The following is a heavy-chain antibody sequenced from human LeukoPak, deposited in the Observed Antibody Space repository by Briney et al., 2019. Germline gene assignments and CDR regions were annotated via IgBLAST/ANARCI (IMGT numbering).Heavy chain of an antibody. Sequence: SETLSLTCTVSGGSVSSGSYYWSWIRQPPGKGLEWIGYIYYSGGTYYNPSLKSRVTISVDTSKDQFSLKLSSVTAADTAVYYCARSGEDSSGYYGTIDYWGQGTLVTVSS. D-gene: IGHD3-22*01. CDR1: GGSVSSGSYY. V-gene: IGHV4-61*01. CDR3: ARSGEDSSGYYGTIDY. CDR2: IYYSGGT. J-gene: IGHJ4*02.